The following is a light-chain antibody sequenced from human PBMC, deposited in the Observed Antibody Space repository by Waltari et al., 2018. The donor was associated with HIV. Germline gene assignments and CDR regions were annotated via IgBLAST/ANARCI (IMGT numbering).Light chain of an antibody. CDR2: NVN. CDR3: QSYDSGLRM. Sequence: QSVLTQPPSVSGAPGQRVPISCPGSSPNIGANSDAHWYQQHPGRAPKLLIYNVNNRPSGVPDRFSGSKSGTSASLAITGLQAEDEADYYCQSYDSGLRMFGGGTKLTVL. V-gene: IGLV1-40*01. J-gene: IGLJ3*02. CDR1: SPNIGANSD.